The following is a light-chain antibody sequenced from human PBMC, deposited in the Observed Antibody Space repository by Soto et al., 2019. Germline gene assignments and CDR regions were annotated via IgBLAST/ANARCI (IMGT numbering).Light chain of an antibody. V-gene: IGKV1-39*01. CDR3: QQSYSTSPRT. Sequence: DIQMTQSTSSLSASVGDRVTITCRASQSISSYLNWYQQKPGKAPKLLIYAASSLQSGVPSRFSGSGSGTDFTLTISSLQPEDFATYYCQQSYSTSPRTFGQGTKVEIK. J-gene: IGKJ1*01. CDR2: AAS. CDR1: QSISSY.